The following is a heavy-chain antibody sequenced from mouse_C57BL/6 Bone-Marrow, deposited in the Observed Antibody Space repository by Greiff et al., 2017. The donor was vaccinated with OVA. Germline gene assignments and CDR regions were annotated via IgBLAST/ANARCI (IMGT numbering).Heavy chain of an antibody. Sequence: QVQLQQPGAELVRPETSVKLSCKASGYTFTNYWMHWVKQRPGQGLEWIGVIAPSDSYINYNQKFKGRATLTVDTSSSTAYMHLSSLTSEDSAVYYWAHYGSRLYLHYWGQGTSLTGSS. J-gene: IGHJ2*02. CDR1: GYTFTNYW. D-gene: IGHD1-1*01. CDR3: AHYGSRLYLHY. V-gene: IGHV1-59*01. CDR2: IAPSDSYI.